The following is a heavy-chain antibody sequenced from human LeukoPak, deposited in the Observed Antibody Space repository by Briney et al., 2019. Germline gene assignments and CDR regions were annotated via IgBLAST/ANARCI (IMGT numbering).Heavy chain of an antibody. Sequence: GGSLRLSCAASGFTFSSYWMHWVRQAPGKGLEWVSVIYGGGNTDYADSVKGRFTISRDNSKNTLYLQMNSLRAEDTAVYYCARWGSVGYSGYDLFDSWGQGTLVTVSS. D-gene: IGHD5-12*01. J-gene: IGHJ4*02. CDR2: IYGGGNT. CDR3: ARWGSVGYSGYDLFDS. V-gene: IGHV3-66*01. CDR1: GFTFSSYW.